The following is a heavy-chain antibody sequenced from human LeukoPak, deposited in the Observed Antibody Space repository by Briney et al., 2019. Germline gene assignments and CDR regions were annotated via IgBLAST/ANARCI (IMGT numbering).Heavy chain of an antibody. D-gene: IGHD6-19*01. CDR1: GLSFSSYA. Sequence: GGSLRLSCALSGLSFSSYAVGWVRQTPGKGLQLVSTITGSGDSTFYADSVNGRLTVSRDNSKNTLYIQLGSLRADDTALYYCAFGPHQQWLLADYWGQGTLVTVSS. CDR2: ITGSGDST. J-gene: IGHJ4*02. CDR3: AFGPHQQWLLADY. V-gene: IGHV3-23*01.